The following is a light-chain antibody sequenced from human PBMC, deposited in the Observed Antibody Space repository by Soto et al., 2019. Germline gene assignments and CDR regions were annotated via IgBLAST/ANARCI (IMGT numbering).Light chain of an antibody. CDR1: QSISRW. CDR3: QQYNTYLS. Sequence: DIQMTQSPSSLSASVGNRVTMCCRASQSISRWLAWYQQKPGKAPTLLIYHASTLESGVPSRFSGSGSGTEFTLTISSLQPDDVATYYCQQYNTYLSFGQGTKVDI. J-gene: IGKJ1*01. V-gene: IGKV1-5*01. CDR2: HAS.